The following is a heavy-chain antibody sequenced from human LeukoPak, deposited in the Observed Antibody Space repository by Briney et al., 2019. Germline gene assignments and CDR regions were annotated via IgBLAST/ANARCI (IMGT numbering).Heavy chain of an antibody. CDR1: GGSMSSYY. Sequence: PSETLSLTCSVSGGSMSSYYWSWIRQSPGKGLEWIGYIYHSGSTDYNSSLKSRVTISEDTSKKQFSLKVSSVTAADTAVYYCARRRSSGWYVDYNWFDPWGQGTLVTVSS. V-gene: IGHV4-59*01. CDR2: IYHSGST. J-gene: IGHJ5*02. CDR3: ARRRSSGWYVDYNWFDP. D-gene: IGHD6-19*01.